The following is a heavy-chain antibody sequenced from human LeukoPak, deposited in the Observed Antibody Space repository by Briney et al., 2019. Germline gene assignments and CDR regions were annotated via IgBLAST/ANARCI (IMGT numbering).Heavy chain of an antibody. CDR1: GGSISSGSYY. CDR2: IYTSGST. D-gene: IGHD5-18*01. V-gene: IGHV4-61*02. CDR3: ARSTAMIMDV. Sequence: SETLSLTCTVSGGSISSGSYYWSWIRQPAGKGLEWIGRIYTSGSTNYNPSLKSRVTISVDTSKNQFSLKLRSVTAADTAVYYCARSTAMIMDVWGKGTTVTVSS. J-gene: IGHJ6*03.